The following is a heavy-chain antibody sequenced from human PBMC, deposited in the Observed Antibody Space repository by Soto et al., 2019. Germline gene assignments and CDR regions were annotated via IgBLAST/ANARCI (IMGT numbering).Heavy chain of an antibody. CDR2: ISRSGGST. CDR3: ANDSTHESECGGDCYPRYFDY. J-gene: IGHJ4*02. CDR1: GFTFSSYG. D-gene: IGHD2-21*02. V-gene: IGHV3-23*01. Sequence: EVQLLESGGGLVQPGGSLRLSCAASGFTFSSYGMSWVRQAPGKGLERVSAISRSGGSTYYADSVKGRFTISRDKSKNALYLQMNSLRAEDAAVYYCANDSTHESECGGDCYPRYFDYWGQGTLVTASS.